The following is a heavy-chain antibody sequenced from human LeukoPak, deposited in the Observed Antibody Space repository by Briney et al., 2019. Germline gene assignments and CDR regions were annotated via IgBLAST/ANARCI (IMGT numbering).Heavy chain of an antibody. V-gene: IGHV4-39*01. Sequence: SETLSLTCTVSGGSISSSSYYWGWIRQPPGKGLEWIGSIYYSGSTYYNPSLKSRVTISVDTSKNQFSLKLSSVTAADTAVYYCAMRGGYEPTHDYWGQGILVTVSS. J-gene: IGHJ4*02. CDR2: IYYSGST. CDR1: GGSISSSSYY. CDR3: AMRGGYEPTHDY. D-gene: IGHD5-12*01.